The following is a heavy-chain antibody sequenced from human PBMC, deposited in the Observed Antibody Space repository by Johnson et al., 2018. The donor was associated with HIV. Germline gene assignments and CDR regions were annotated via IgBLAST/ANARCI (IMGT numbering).Heavy chain of an antibody. V-gene: IGHV3-30*18. CDR2: ISYDGTNK. D-gene: IGHD1-26*01. CDR3: AKDRRVVGAYDAVDI. Sequence: SGGGVVQPGRSLRLSCAASGFIFSNYGMHWVRQAPGKGLEWVAIISYDGTNKYYADSMKGRFTISRDNSKSTLYLEMNSLRAEDTAVYHCAKDRRVVGAYDAVDIWGQGTMVTVSS. CDR1: GFIFSNYG. J-gene: IGHJ3*02.